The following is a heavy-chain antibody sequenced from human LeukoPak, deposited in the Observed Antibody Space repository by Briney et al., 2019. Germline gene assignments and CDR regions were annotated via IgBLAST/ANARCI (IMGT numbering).Heavy chain of an antibody. CDR1: GYSFTSYW. J-gene: IGHJ3*02. CDR3: AVGYYDFWSGYYKGAFDI. D-gene: IGHD3-3*01. V-gene: IGHV5-51*01. Sequence: GESLKISCKGSGYSFTSYWIGWVRQMPGKGLEWMGIIYPGDSDTRYSPSFQGQVTISADKSISTAYLQWSSLKASDTAMYYCAVGYYDFWSGYYKGAFDIWGQGTMVTVSS. CDR2: IYPGDSDT.